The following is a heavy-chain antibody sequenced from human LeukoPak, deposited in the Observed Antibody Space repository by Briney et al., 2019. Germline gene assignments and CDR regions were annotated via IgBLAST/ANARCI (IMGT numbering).Heavy chain of an antibody. CDR1: GFTFSSYG. CDR2: ISYDGSNK. J-gene: IGHJ6*02. V-gene: IGHV3-30*18. Sequence: PGGSLRLSCAASGFTFSSYGMHWVRQAPGKGLEWVAVISYDGSNKYYADSVEGRFTISRDNSKNTLYLQMNSLRAEDTAVYYCAKVSDGDDFWSGYYYYYYYGMDVWGQGTTVTVSS. D-gene: IGHD3-3*01. CDR3: AKVSDGDDFWSGYYYYYYYGMDV.